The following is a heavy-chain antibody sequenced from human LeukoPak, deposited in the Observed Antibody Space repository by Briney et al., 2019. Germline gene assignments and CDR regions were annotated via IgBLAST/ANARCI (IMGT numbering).Heavy chain of an antibody. V-gene: IGHV1-2*02. Sequence: VASVKVSCKASGYTFTGYYMHWVRQAPGQGLEWMGWINPNSGGTNYAQKFQGRVTITADKSTSTAYMELSSLRSEDTAVYYCASPGILTGYYLVWDYWGQGTLVTVSS. CDR3: ASPGILTGYYLVWDY. D-gene: IGHD3-9*01. CDR1: GYTFTGYY. J-gene: IGHJ4*02. CDR2: INPNSGGT.